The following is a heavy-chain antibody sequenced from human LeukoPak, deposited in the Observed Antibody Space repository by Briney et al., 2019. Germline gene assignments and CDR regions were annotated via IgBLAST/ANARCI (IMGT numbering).Heavy chain of an antibody. J-gene: IGHJ3*02. D-gene: IGHD2-2*01. CDR3: ARVLPAATGDAFDI. V-gene: IGHV4-59*01. Sequence: SETLSLTCTVSGGSISSYYWSWIRQPPGKGLEWIGYIYYSGSTNYNPSLKNPVTLSVDTSKNQFSMKLSSVTAADTAVYYCARVLPAATGDAFDIWGQGTMVTVSS. CDR2: IYYSGST. CDR1: GGSISSYY.